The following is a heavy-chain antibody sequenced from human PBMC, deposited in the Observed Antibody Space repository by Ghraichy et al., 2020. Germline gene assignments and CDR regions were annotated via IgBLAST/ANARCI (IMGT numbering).Heavy chain of an antibody. V-gene: IGHV3-23*01. D-gene: IGHD3-10*01. CDR1: EFTFDGYH. Sequence: GGSLRLSCAVSEFTFDGYHMTWVRQAPGKGLEWVSTLGADGRSTFYADSVKGRFTISRDKSKRTMYLQMNSLRADDTAVYYCAKEGGGLGEGAFDVWGQGTKVTVSS. CDR3: AKEGGGLGEGAFDV. J-gene: IGHJ3*01. CDR2: LGADGRST.